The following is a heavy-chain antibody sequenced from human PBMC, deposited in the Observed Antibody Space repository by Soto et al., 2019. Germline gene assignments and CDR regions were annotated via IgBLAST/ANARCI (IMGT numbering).Heavy chain of an antibody. CDR1: GFTFGSYA. J-gene: IGHJ6*03. CDR3: ARTYRDYYYYMDV. Sequence: QVQLVESGGGVVQPGRSLRLSCAASGFTFGSYAMHWVRQAPGKGLEWVAVIYYDGSNKYYADSVKGRFTISRDNSKNRLYLQMSGLRAEDTAVYYCARTYRDYYYYMDVWGKGTTVTVSS. D-gene: IGHD2-21*01. CDR2: IYYDGSNK. V-gene: IGHV3-33*01.